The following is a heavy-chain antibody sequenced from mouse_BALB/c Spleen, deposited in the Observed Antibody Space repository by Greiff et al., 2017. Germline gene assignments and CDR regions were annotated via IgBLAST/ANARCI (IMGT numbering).Heavy chain of an antibody. CDR3: ARHPYGSSPAWFAY. D-gene: IGHD1-1*01. CDR1: GFAFSSYD. CDR2: ISSGGGST. J-gene: IGHJ3*01. V-gene: IGHV5-12-1*01. Sequence: EVQVVESGGGLVKPGGSLKLSCAASGFAFSSYDMSWVRQTPEKRLEWVAYISSGGGSTYYPDTVKGRFTISRDNAKNTLYLQMSSLKSEDTAMYYCARHPYGSSPAWFAYWGQGTLVTVPA.